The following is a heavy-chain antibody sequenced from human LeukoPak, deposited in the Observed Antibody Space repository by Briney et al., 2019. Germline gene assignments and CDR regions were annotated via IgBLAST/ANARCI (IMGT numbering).Heavy chain of an antibody. V-gene: IGHV4-59*01. CDR2: IYYSGST. CDR1: GGSFSGYY. CDR3: ARGHSGRGGIDP. D-gene: IGHD3-10*02. J-gene: IGHJ5*02. Sequence: SETLSLTCAVYGGSFSGYYWSWIRQPPGKGLEWIGYIYYSGSTNYNPSLKSRVTISVDTSKNQFSLKLSSVTAADTAVYYCARGHSGRGGIDPWGQGTLVTVSS.